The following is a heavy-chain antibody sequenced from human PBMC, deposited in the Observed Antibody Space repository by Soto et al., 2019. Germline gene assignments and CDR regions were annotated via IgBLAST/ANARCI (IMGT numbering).Heavy chain of an antibody. J-gene: IGHJ4*02. V-gene: IGHV3-33*01. CDR3: ARKDSSGYYEFIDY. CDR2: IWYDGSNK. D-gene: IGHD3-22*01. Sequence: PGGSLRLSCAASGFTFSSYGMHWVRQAPGKGLEWVVVIWYDGSNKYYADSVKGRFTISRDNSKNTLYLQMNSLRAEDTAVYYCARKDSSGYYEFIDYWGQGTLVTVSS. CDR1: GFTFSSYG.